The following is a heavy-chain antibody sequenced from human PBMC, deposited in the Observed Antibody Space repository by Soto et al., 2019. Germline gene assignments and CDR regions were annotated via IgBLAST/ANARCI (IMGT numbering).Heavy chain of an antibody. V-gene: IGHV3-30*18. CDR2: ISYDGSNK. CDR1: GFTFSSYG. D-gene: IGHD5-12*01. J-gene: IGHJ4*02. Sequence: GGSLRLSCAASGFTFSSYGMHWVRQAPGKGLEWVAVISYDGSNKYYADSVKGRFTISRDNSKNTLYLQMNSLRAEDTAVYYCAKAKWLRFLDYWGQGTLVTVSS. CDR3: AKAKWLRFLDY.